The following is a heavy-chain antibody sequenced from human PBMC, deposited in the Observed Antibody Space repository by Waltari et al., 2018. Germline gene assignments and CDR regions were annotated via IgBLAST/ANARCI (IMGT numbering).Heavy chain of an antibody. CDR3: ASLTGNYDFWSGYYGTGEV. J-gene: IGHJ6*04. CDR1: GGTFSSYA. CDR2: IIPIFGIA. V-gene: IGHV1-69*01. D-gene: IGHD3-3*01. Sequence: QVQLVQSGAEGKKPASSVKVSCKASGGTFSSYAIGWVLPAPGQGLEWMGGIIPIFGIANYAQKFQGRVTITADESTSTAYMELSSLRSEDTAVYYCASLTGNYDFWSGYYGTGEVWGKGTTVTVSS.